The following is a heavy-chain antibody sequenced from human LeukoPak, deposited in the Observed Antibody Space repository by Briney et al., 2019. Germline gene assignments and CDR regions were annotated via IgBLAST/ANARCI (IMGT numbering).Heavy chain of an antibody. Sequence: SETLSLTFAAYGGTFSGYYWSWIRQPPGQGLEWIGEINHSRSTNYNPSLKSRLTISVDTSKNQFSLKLSSVTAADTAVYYCARGSWQLAEEVYWGQGTLVTVSS. CDR1: GGTFSGYY. CDR2: INHSRST. CDR3: ARGSWQLAEEVY. J-gene: IGHJ4*02. D-gene: IGHD6-6*01. V-gene: IGHV4-34*01.